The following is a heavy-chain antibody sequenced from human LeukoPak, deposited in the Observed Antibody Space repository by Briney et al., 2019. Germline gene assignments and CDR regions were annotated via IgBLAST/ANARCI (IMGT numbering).Heavy chain of an antibody. CDR1: GGSISSSSYY. CDR2: IYYSGST. D-gene: IGHD3-16*02. Sequence: SETLSLTCTVSGGSISSSSYYWGWIRQPPGKGLEWIGSIYYSGSTYYNPSLKSRVTISVDTSKNQFSLKLSSVTAADTAVYYCARKDFMITFGGVIGNWFDPWGQGTLVTVSS. CDR3: ARKDFMITFGGVIGNWFDP. J-gene: IGHJ5*02. V-gene: IGHV4-39*07.